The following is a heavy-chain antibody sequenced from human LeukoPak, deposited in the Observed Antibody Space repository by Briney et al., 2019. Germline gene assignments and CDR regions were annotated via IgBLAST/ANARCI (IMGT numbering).Heavy chain of an antibody. Sequence: PGGSLRLSCAASGFTFSDYYMSWIRQAPGKGLEWVSYISSSGSTIYSADSVKGRFTISRDNAKKSLYLQLNSLRAEDKAVYYCASWSAATGTVYWGQGTLVTVSS. CDR2: ISSSGSTI. CDR3: ASWSAATGTVY. CDR1: GFTFSDYY. V-gene: IGHV3-11*04. D-gene: IGHD1-1*01. J-gene: IGHJ4*02.